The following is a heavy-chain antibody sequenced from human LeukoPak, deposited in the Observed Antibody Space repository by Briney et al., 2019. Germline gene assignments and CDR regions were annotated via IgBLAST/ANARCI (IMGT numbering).Heavy chain of an antibody. CDR2: ISGSGGST. Sequence: PGGSLRLSCAASGFTFHSYDMSGLPQARGEGGEGLTAISGSGGSTYYAGSVKGRFTNSRDNSKNTLYLQMNSLRAEDTAVYYCAKDVGYSGYDGRDYWGQGTLVTVSS. D-gene: IGHD5-12*01. V-gene: IGHV3-23*01. CDR1: GFTFHSYD. CDR3: AKDVGYSGYDGRDY. J-gene: IGHJ4*02.